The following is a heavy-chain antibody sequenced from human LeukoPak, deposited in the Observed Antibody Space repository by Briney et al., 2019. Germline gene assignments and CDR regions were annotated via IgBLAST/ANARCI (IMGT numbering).Heavy chain of an antibody. CDR1: GFTFSSYW. CDR3: ARVPGGFSYGYDFDC. D-gene: IGHD5-18*01. Sequence: GGSLRLSCAASGFTFSSYWMSWVRPAPGKGLEWVANIKQDGSEKYYVDSVKGRFTISRDNAKNSLYLQMNSLRAEDTAVYYCARVPGGFSYGYDFDCWGQGTLVTVSS. CDR2: IKQDGSEK. J-gene: IGHJ4*02. V-gene: IGHV3-7*05.